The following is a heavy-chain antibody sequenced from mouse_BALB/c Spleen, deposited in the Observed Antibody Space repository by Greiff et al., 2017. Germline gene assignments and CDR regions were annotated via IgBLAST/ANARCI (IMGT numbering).Heavy chain of an antibody. J-gene: IGHJ1*01. CDR3: AREGGNYGWYFDV. Sequence: EVKLVESGGGLVKPGGSLKLSCAASGFTFSDYYMYWVRQTPEKRLEWVATISDGGSYTYYPDSVKGRFTISRDNARNILYLQMSSLRSEDTAMYYCAREGGNYGWYFDVWGAGTTVTVSS. V-gene: IGHV5-4*02. CDR2: ISDGGSYT. CDR1: GFTFSDYY. D-gene: IGHD2-1*01.